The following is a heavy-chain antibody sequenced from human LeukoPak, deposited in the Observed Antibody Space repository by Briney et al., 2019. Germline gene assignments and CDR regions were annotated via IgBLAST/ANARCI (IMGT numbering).Heavy chain of an antibody. CDR2: ISGSGGST. CDR3: ARAQYDFWSGYYSEYFQH. D-gene: IGHD3-3*01. Sequence: GGSLRLSCAASGFTFSSYAMSWVRQAPGKGLEWVSAISGSGGSTYYADSVKGRFTISRDNAKNSLYLQMNSLRAEDTAVYYCARAQYDFWSGYYSEYFQHWGQGTLVTVSS. J-gene: IGHJ1*01. V-gene: IGHV3-23*01. CDR1: GFTFSSYA.